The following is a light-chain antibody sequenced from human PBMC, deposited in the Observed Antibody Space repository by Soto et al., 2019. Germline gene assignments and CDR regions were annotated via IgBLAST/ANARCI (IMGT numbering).Light chain of an antibody. CDR2: AAS. V-gene: IGKV1-39*01. J-gene: IGKJ3*01. CDR3: QQSYTTPPI. CDR1: KSISSY. Sequence: DIQMTQSPSSLSASVGDRVSIQCRASKSISSYLNWYQQKPRKAPKLLIYAASSLQGGAPSRFSGSGSGTDFNLTISSLQPDDVAKYYCQQSYTTPPIVGPGTKVDIK.